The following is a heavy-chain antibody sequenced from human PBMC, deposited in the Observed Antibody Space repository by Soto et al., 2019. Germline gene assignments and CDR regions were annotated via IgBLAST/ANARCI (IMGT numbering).Heavy chain of an antibody. V-gene: IGHV1-18*01. CDR1: GYTFTSYG. J-gene: IGHJ6*02. CDR3: AREGSGSYDYYYYYGMDV. D-gene: IGHD1-26*01. Sequence: ASVKVSCKASGYTFTSYGISWVRQAPGQGLEWMGWISAYNGNTNYAQKLQGRVTMTTDTSTSTAYMELRSLRSDDTAVYYCAREGSGSYDYYYYYGMDVWSQGTTVTVSS. CDR2: ISAYNGNT.